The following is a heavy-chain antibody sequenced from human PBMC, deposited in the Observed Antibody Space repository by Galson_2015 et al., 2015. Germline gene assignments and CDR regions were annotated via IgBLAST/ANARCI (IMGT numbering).Heavy chain of an antibody. V-gene: IGHV3-30*18. J-gene: IGHJ4*02. CDR2: ISFDGNNK. CDR3: AKSNTPHSSGWPIDY. Sequence: SLRLSCAASGFTFSSYGMHWVRQAPGKGLEWVAVISFDGNNKYYADSVKGRIIISRDNSKNTLYLQMNSLRSEETAVYYCAKSNTPHSSGWPIDYWGQGTLVTVSS. CDR1: GFTFSSYG. D-gene: IGHD6-19*01.